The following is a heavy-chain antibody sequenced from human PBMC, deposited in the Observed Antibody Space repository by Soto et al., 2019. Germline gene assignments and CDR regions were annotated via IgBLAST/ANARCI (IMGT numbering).Heavy chain of an antibody. V-gene: IGHV3-13*01. CDR1: GFTFSSYD. Sequence: EVQLVESGGGLVQPGGSLRLSCAASGFTFSSYDMHWVRQATGKGLEWVSAIGTAGDTYYPGSVKGRFTISRENAKNSLYLQMNSLRAGDTAVYYCARVGDYAAFDIWGQGTMATVSS. D-gene: IGHD4-17*01. CDR3: ARVGDYAAFDI. CDR2: IGTAGDT. J-gene: IGHJ3*02.